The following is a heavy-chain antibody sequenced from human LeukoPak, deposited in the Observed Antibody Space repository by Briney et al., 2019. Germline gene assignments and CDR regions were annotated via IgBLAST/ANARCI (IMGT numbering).Heavy chain of an antibody. J-gene: IGHJ6*03. CDR3: ATRCTNGVCYKAYYMDV. CDR2: MNPNSGNT. Sequence: AASVKVSCKASGYTFTSYDINWVRQATGQGLEWMGWMNPNSGNTGYAQKFQGRVTMTRNTSISTAYMELSSLRSEDTAVYYCATRCTNGVCYKAYYMDVWGKGTTVTVSS. V-gene: IGHV1-8*01. CDR1: GYTFTSYD. D-gene: IGHD2-8*01.